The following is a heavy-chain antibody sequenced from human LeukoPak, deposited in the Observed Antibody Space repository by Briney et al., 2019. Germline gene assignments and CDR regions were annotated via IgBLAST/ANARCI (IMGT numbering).Heavy chain of an antibody. CDR1: GFTFSYYI. V-gene: IGHV3-21*01. D-gene: IGHD4-17*01. CDR2: ISSSSSYI. CDR3: VRVTLDYGDYELGY. J-gene: IGHJ4*02. Sequence: GGSLRLSCAASGFTFSYYIMNWVRQAPGKGLEWVSYISSSSSYIYYADSVKGRFTISRDNAKNALYLQMNSLRAEDTAVYYCVRVTLDYGDYELGYWGQGTLVTVSS.